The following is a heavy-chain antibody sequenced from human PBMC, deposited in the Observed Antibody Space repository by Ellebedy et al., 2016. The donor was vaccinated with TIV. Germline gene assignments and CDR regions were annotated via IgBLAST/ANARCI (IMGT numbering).Heavy chain of an antibody. CDR3: ARATSGFDY. CDR2: ITSAGDT. D-gene: IGHD5-24*01. V-gene: IGHV3-13*01. Sequence: PGGSLRLSCAASGFTFSSHDMHWVRQPTGKGLEWVSGITSAGDTYYLGSVKGRFIISRDSAKNSLYLQMNSRRAEDTAVYYCARATSGFDYWGQGALATVSS. J-gene: IGHJ4*02. CDR1: GFTFSSHD.